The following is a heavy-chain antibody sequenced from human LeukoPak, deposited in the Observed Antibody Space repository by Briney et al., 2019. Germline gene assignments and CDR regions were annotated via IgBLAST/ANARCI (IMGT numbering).Heavy chain of an antibody. CDR1: GGSISSGSYY. V-gene: IGHV4-61*02. CDR2: IYTSGST. Sequence: SQTLSLTCTVSGGSISSGSYYWSWIRQPAGKGLEWIGRIYTSGSTNYNPSPKSRVTISVDTSKNQFSLKLSSVTAADTAVYYCARGSRPHYYYGMDVWGQGTTVTVSS. CDR3: ARGSRPHYYYGMDV. J-gene: IGHJ6*02.